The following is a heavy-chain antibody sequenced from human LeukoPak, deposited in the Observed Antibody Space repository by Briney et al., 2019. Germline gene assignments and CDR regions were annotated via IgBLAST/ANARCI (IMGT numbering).Heavy chain of an antibody. J-gene: IGHJ4*02. CDR2: ISAYNGNT. D-gene: IGHD5/OR15-5a*01. V-gene: IGHV1-18*01. CDR3: ARTGDVYDRSPFDY. CDR1: GYTFTRYG. Sequence: ASVKVSCKASGYTFTRYGISWVRQAPGQGLEWMGWISAYNGNTNYAQKLQGRVTMTTDTSTSTAYMELRSLRSDDTAVYYCARTGDVYDRSPFDYWGQGTLVTVSS.